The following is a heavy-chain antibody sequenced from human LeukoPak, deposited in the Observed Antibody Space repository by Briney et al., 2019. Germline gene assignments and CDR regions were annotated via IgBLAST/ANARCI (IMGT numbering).Heavy chain of an antibody. J-gene: IGHJ4*02. V-gene: IGHV3-7*01. D-gene: IGHD3-10*01. CDR1: GFTFSNYW. Sequence: GGSLRLSCAASGFTFSNYWMTWVRQAPGKGLEWVANIKTDGSDKSYADSVKGRFTISRDNAKSSLYLQMNSLRAEDTAVYYCARGKTIGDKPGFDYWGQGTLVTVSS. CDR2: IKTDGSDK. CDR3: ARGKTIGDKPGFDY.